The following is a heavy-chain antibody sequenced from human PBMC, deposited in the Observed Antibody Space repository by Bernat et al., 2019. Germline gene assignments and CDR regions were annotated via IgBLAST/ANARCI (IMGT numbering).Heavy chain of an antibody. J-gene: IGHJ3*02. Sequence: EVQLLESGGGLVQPGGSLRLSCAASGFTFSSYAMSWVRQAPGKGLELVSAISGSGGSTYYADSVKGRFTISRDNSKNTLYLQMNSLRAEDTAVYYCAKLPFRIAVAGDAFDIWGQGTMVTVSS. CDR1: GFTFSSYA. D-gene: IGHD6-19*01. CDR3: AKLPFRIAVAGDAFDI. CDR2: ISGSGGST. V-gene: IGHV3-23*01.